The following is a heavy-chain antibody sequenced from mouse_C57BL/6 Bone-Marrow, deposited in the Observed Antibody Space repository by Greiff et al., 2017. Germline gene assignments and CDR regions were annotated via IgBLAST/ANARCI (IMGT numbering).Heavy chain of an antibody. CDR2: ISSGSSTI. D-gene: IGHD2-3*01. J-gene: IGHJ4*01. Sequence: DVMLVESGGGLVKPGGSLKLSCAASGFTFSDYGMHWVRQAPEKGLEWVAYISSGSSTIYYADTVKGRFTISRDNAKNTLFLQMTSLRSEDTAMYYCAKLDGYYVDYYAMDYWGQGTSVTVSS. CDR1: GFTFSDYG. V-gene: IGHV5-17*01. CDR3: AKLDGYYVDYYAMDY.